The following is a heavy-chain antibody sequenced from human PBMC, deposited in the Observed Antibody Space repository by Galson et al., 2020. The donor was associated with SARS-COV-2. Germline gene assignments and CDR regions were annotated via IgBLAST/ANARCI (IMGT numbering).Heavy chain of an antibody. CDR1: GYSISTTNY. Sequence: SQTLSLTCGVSGYSISTTNYWGWVRQPPGKGLEWIGSIYPSVSTYYNPPLKSRITISLDTSKNQVSLRLDSVTAADTALYYCARQGVNMVILVTVPGWYFDLWGRGTLVTVSS. V-gene: IGHV4-38-2*01. J-gene: IGHJ2*01. CDR2: IYPSVST. D-gene: IGHD3-9*01. CDR3: ARQGVNMVILVTVPGWYFDL.